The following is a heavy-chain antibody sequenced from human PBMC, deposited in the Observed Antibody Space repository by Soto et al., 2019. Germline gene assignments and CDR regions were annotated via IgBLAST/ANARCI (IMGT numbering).Heavy chain of an antibody. J-gene: IGHJ3*02. V-gene: IGHV4-39*01. CDR2: IYYSGNT. D-gene: IGHD3-10*01. CDR3: ARGSVRDAFDI. Sequence: SETLSLTCTVSGGSISSSSYYWGWIRQPPGKGLEWIGSIYYSGNTYYNPSLKSRVTISVDTSKNQFSLKLSSVTAADTAVYYCARGSVRDAFDIWGQGTMVTVSS. CDR1: GGSISSSSYY.